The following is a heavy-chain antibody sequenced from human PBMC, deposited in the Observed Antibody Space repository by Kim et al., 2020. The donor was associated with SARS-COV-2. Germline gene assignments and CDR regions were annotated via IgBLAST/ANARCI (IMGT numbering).Heavy chain of an antibody. CDR1: GFTFGDYA. CDR3: TRGSLSRINDY. Sequence: GGSLRLSCTASGFTFGDYAMSWVRQAPGKGLEWVGFIRSKAYGGTTEYAASVKGRFTISRDDSKSIAYLQMNSLKTEDTAVYYCTRGSLSRINDYWGQGTLVTVSS. J-gene: IGHJ4*02. D-gene: IGHD3-3*02. CDR2: IRSKAYGGTT. V-gene: IGHV3-49*04.